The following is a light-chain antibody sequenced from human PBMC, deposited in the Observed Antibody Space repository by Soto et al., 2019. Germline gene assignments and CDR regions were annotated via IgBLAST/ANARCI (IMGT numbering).Light chain of an antibody. Sequence: EIVLTQSPATLSLSPGERATLSCRASQSVSSYLAWYQQKPGQAPRLLIYDASNRATGIPARFSGSGSGTGFTLTISSLEPEDFAVYYCQQRSNWRLTFGGGTKVEIK. V-gene: IGKV3-11*01. CDR1: QSVSSY. CDR2: DAS. J-gene: IGKJ4*01. CDR3: QQRSNWRLT.